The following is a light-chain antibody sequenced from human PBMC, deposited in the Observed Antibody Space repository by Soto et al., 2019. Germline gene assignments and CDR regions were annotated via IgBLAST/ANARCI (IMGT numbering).Light chain of an antibody. CDR2: KAS. CDR1: QTISSW. CDR3: QHYNSYSEA. V-gene: IGKV1-5*03. J-gene: IGKJ1*01. Sequence: DIQMTQSPSTLSGSVGDRGTITCRASQTISSWLAWYQQKPGKPPKILIYKASTLKSGVPSRFSGSGSGTEFTLTISSLQPDDFETYYCQHYNSYSEAFGQGTKVDIK.